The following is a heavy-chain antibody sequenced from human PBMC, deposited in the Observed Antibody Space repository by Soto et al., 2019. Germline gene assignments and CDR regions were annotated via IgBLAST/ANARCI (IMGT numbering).Heavy chain of an antibody. D-gene: IGHD2-2*01. CDR2: LDAEDGET. J-gene: IGHJ4*02. V-gene: IGHV1-24*01. CDR1: GYSLSDLS. CDR3: ATLPRTIERTPAAIWSFDS. Sequence: ASVKVSCKVSGYSLSDLSIHWVRQAPGKGLGWMGGLDAEDGETIYAQKLQGRGTMTEDTSTDTAYMELSSLTSEDTAMYYCATLPRTIERTPAAIWSFDSWGQGTLVTVSS.